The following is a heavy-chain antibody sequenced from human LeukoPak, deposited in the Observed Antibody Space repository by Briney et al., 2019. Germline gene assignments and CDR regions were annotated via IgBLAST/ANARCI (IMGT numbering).Heavy chain of an antibody. J-gene: IGHJ4*02. CDR3: AKDLSSSWYSGNNFDY. D-gene: IGHD6-13*01. CDR2: ISYDGSNK. V-gene: IGHV3-30*18. Sequence: GRSLRLSCAASGFTFSSYGMHWVRQAPGKGLEWVAVISYDGSNKYYADSVKGRFTISRDNSKNTLYLQMNSLRAEDTAVYYCAKDLSSSWYSGNNFDYWGQGTLVTVSS. CDR1: GFTFSSYG.